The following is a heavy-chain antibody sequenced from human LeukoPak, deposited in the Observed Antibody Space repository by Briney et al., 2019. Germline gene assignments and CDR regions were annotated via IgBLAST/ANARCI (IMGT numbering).Heavy chain of an antibody. D-gene: IGHD6-19*01. CDR2: IYPDDSDT. V-gene: IGHV5-51*01. Sequence: GESLKISCQTSGYDFRTYWIGCVRQMPGKALEWMGNIYPDDSDTKYGPSFQGQVTISADKSIRTTYLQWTNVTASDTAMYYCARAVAAPLAEYFLVWGQGTLVTVS. J-gene: IGHJ1*01. CDR3: ARAVAAPLAEYFLV. CDR1: GYDFRTYW.